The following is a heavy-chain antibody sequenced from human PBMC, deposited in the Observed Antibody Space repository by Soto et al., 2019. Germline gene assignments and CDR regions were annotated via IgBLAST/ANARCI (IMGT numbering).Heavy chain of an antibody. CDR3: ARNPELVPDYYYYGMDV. CDR1: GGSFSGYY. CDR2: IYHSGST. Sequence: SETLSLTCAVYGGSFSGYYWSWVRQPPGKGLEWIGEIYHSGSTNYNPSLKSRVTISVDKSKNQFSLKLSSVTAADTAVYYCARNPELVPDYYYYGMDVWGQGTTVTVSS. V-gene: IGHV4-34*01. D-gene: IGHD6-6*01. J-gene: IGHJ6*02.